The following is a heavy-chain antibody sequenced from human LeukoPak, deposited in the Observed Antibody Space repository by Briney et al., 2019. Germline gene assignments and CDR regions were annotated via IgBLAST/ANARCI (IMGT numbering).Heavy chain of an antibody. Sequence: GGSLRLSCAASGFTFSSYAMSWVRQAPGKGLEWVSAISGSGGSTYYADSVKGRFTISRDNSKNSLYLQMNSLRAEDTAVYYCARLLPPYYGSGSYGVDYWGQGTLVTVSS. J-gene: IGHJ4*02. V-gene: IGHV3-23*01. CDR3: ARLLPPYYGSGSYGVDY. D-gene: IGHD3-10*01. CDR1: GFTFSSYA. CDR2: ISGSGGST.